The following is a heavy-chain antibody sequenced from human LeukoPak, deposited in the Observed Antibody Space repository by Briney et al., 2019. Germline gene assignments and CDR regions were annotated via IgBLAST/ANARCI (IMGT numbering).Heavy chain of an antibody. Sequence: GGSLRLSCAASGFTFSTFAMTWVRQAPGKGLEWVSTFSPDGIHYADSVRGRFAISRDDSMSTLFLQMNSLRAEDTAIYYCAKDYARGGCSLAHCNPIDSWGQGTLVTVSS. CDR2: FSPDGI. CDR1: GFTFSTFA. D-gene: IGHD2-15*01. CDR3: AKDYARGGCSLAHCNPIDS. V-gene: IGHV3-23*01. J-gene: IGHJ4*02.